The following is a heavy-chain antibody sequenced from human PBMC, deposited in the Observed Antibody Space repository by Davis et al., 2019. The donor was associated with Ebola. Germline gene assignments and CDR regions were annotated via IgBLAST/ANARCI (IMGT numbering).Heavy chain of an antibody. CDR3: TRDFGWHDGS. CDR1: RVTSTTNW. Sequence: HTGGSLRLSCAASRVTSTTNWIHWVRQAPGKGLVWVSRINPDGTKTGYADSVRGRFTISRDIAKNTLFMQMNSLTADDSAVYYCTRDFGWHDGSWGQGTLVTVSS. CDR2: INPDGTKT. D-gene: IGHD1-1*01. J-gene: IGHJ5*02. V-gene: IGHV3-74*01.